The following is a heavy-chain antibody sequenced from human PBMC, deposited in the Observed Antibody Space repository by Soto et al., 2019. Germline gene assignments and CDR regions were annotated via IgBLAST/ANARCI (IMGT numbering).Heavy chain of an antibody. CDR2: ISYDGSNK. CDR1: GFTFSSYG. Sequence: QVQLVESGGGVVQPGRSLRLSCAASGFTFSSYGMHWVRPAPGKGLEWVAVISYDGSNKYYADSVKGRFTISRDNSKNTLYLQMNSLRAEDTAVYYCAKETYYYGSGFDYWGQGTLVTVSS. D-gene: IGHD3-10*01. CDR3: AKETYYYGSGFDY. J-gene: IGHJ4*02. V-gene: IGHV3-30*18.